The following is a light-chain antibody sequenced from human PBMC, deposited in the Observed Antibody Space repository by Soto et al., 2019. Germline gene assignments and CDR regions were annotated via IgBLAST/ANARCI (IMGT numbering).Light chain of an antibody. CDR3: KQYNSYSKT. CDR2: DAS. V-gene: IGKV1-5*01. J-gene: IGKJ1*01. CDR1: QSISSW. Sequence: DIHMTQSPSTLSASVGDRVTITCRASQSISSWLAWYQQKPGKAPKLLIYDASSLESGVPSRFSGSGSGTEFTLTISSLQPDDFATYYCKQYNSYSKTFGQGTKVDIK.